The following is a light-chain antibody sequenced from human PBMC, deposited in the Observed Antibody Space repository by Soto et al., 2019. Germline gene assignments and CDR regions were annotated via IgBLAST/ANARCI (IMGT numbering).Light chain of an antibody. Sequence: QSALTQPASVSGSPGQSITISCTGTSSDVGDYNYVSWYQQHPGKAPKLMIYDVSNRPSGVSNRSSGSKSGNTASLTISGLQAEDESDYYCSSYTSSSTLYAFGTGTKLTVL. CDR1: SSDVGDYNY. J-gene: IGLJ1*01. CDR3: SSYTSSSTLYA. CDR2: DVS. V-gene: IGLV2-14*01.